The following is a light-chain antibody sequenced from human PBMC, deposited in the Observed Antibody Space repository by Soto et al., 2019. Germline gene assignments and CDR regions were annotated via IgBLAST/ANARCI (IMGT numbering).Light chain of an antibody. CDR1: SGHSSYI. CDR3: ETWDSNTWV. J-gene: IGLJ3*02. V-gene: IGLV4-60*02. Sequence: QAVVTQSSSASASLGSSVKLTCTLSSGHSSYIIAWHQQQPGKAPRYLMELESSGSYNKGSGVPDRFSGSSSGADRFLTISNLQFDDEADYYCETWDSNTWVFGGGTKPTVL. CDR2: LESSGSY.